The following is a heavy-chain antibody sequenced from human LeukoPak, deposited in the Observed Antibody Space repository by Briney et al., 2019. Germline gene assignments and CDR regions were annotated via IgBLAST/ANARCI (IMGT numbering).Heavy chain of an antibody. CDR3: ARDRGWLQHFDY. Sequence: GGSLRLSCAASGFTFSSYDMHWVRQATGKGLEWVSAIDTAGNTFYPGSVKGRFTISRENAKNSLYLQMNNVRVGDTAVYYCARDRGWLQHFDYWGQGTLVTVSS. D-gene: IGHD5-24*01. CDR1: GFTFSSYD. V-gene: IGHV3-13*04. CDR2: IDTAGNT. J-gene: IGHJ4*02.